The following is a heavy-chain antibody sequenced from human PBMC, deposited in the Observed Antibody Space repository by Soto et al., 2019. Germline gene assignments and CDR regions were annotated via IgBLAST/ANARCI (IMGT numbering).Heavy chain of an antibody. J-gene: IGHJ4*02. CDR3: ASPSYGSGNFY. D-gene: IGHD3-10*01. CDR2: INAGNGNT. CDR1: GYTFSNYL. Sequence: QVQLVQSVAEVKKPGASVKVSCKASGYTFSNYLLHWVRQAPGQRLEWMGWINAGNGNTKYSQKFQGRVTLTRDTSASTAYMELSGLRSEDTAVYYCASPSYGSGNFYWGQGTLVTVSS. V-gene: IGHV1-3*01.